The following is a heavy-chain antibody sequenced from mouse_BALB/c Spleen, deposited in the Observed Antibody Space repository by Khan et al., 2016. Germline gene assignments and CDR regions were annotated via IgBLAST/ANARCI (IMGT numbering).Heavy chain of an antibody. J-gene: IGHJ4*01. Sequence: EVELAESGGGLVKPGGSLKLSCAASGFTFSSYGMSWVRQTPEKRLEWVATISGGGSYTYYPDSVKGRFTISRDNAKNNLYLQMSSLRSEDTALYCCARPATANAMDYGGQGTSVTVSS. CDR1: GFTFSSYG. D-gene: IGHD1-2*01. V-gene: IGHV5-9-2*01. CDR3: ARPATANAMDY. CDR2: ISGGGSYT.